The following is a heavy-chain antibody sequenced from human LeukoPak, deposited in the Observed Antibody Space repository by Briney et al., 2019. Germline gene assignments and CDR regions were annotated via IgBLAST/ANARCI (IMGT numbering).Heavy chain of an antibody. CDR1: GGSISGYY. D-gene: IGHD3-22*01. CDR3: ARFSIYSGSSVHYLDY. J-gene: IGHJ4*02. CDR2: IYYTGST. Sequence: SETLSLTCTVSGGSISGYYWSWIRQSPGKGLESIGFIYYTGSTNYNPSLNSRVTISLDTSKNRFSLRLNSVTAADTAVYYCARFSIYSGSSVHYLDYWGQGTLVSVSS. V-gene: IGHV4-59*01.